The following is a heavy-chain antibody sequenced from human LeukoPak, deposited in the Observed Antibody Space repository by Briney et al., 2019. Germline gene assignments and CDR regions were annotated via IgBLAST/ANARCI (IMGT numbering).Heavy chain of an antibody. V-gene: IGHV4-59*01. CDR3: ASHRRSHGSEY. CDR1: GGSFEHYF. D-gene: IGHD3-10*01. J-gene: IGHJ4*02. Sequence: MTSETLSLTCTVSGGSFEHYFWSWIRQPPGKRLEWIGYVYYSGSTDYSPSLKSRLTISADTSKNQFSLRLSSVTAADTAVYYCASHRRSHGSEYWGQGTLVTVSS. CDR2: VYYSGST.